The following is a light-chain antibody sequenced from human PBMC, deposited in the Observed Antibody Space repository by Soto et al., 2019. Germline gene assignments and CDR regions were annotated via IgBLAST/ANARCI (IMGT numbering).Light chain of an antibody. V-gene: IGLV2-23*01. J-gene: IGLJ2*01. CDR2: EGS. Sequence: QSVLTQPASVSGSPGQSITISGTGTSSDVGSYNLVSWYQQHPGKAPKLMIYEGSKRPSGVSNRFSGSKSGNTASLTISGLQAEDEADYYCCSYAGSSTPHVVFGGWTKLTVL. CDR3: CSYAGSSTPHVV. CDR1: SSDVGSYNL.